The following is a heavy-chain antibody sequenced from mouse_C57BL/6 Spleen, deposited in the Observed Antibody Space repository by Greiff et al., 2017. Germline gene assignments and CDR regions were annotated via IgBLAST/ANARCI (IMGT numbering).Heavy chain of an antibody. CDR2: INPNNGGT. CDR1: GYTFTDYY. J-gene: IGHJ1*03. Sequence: VQLQQSGPELVKPGASVKISCKASGYTFTDYYMNWVKQSHGKSLEWIGDINPNNGGTSYNQKFKGKATLTVDKSSSTAYMELRSLTSEDSAVYYCARWGYYYGSSYRDFDVWGTGTTVTVSS. D-gene: IGHD1-1*01. CDR3: ARWGYYYGSSYRDFDV. V-gene: IGHV1-26*01.